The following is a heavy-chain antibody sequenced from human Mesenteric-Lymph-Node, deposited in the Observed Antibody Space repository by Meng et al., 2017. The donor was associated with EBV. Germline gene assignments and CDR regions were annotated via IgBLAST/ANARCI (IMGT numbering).Heavy chain of an antibody. J-gene: IGHJ4*02. D-gene: IGHD5-12*01. Sequence: QVPGGESGAEVKKPGASVKVYCKASRCTITNYGIHWVRQAPGQGLEWMEWINVGNGNTINSQEFQGRVTVTRDTSASTVYLEVGSLRSEGTAVFYCASSHSGYDRYRSSSNFDYWGQGTLVTVSS. CDR1: RCTITNYG. V-gene: IGHV1-3*01. CDR2: INVGNGNT. CDR3: ASSHSGYDRYRSSSNFDY.